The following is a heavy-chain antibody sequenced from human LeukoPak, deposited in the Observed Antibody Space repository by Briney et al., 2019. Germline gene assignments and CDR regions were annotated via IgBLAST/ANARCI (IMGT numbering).Heavy chain of an antibody. D-gene: IGHD6-19*01. CDR3: ARSLAVAGTTRGAFDI. CDR2: ISAYNGNT. V-gene: IGHV1-18*01. CDR1: GYTFTSYG. Sequence: ASVKVSCKASGYTFTSYGMSWVRQAPGQGLEWMGWISAYNGNTNYAQKLKGRVTMTTDTSTSTAYMELRSLRSDDTAVYYCARSLAVAGTTRGAFDIWGQGTMVTVSS. J-gene: IGHJ3*02.